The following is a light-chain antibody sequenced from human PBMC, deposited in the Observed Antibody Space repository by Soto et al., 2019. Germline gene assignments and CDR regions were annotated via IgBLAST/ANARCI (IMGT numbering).Light chain of an antibody. J-gene: IGKJ4*01. V-gene: IGKV2D-29*01. CDR1: QSLLGSHGKTY. CDR3: MQSVQFPRT. CDR2: EVS. Sequence: DIVMTQTPLSLSVIPGQPASISCKSSQSLLGSHGKTYLSWYLQEPGHPPQILIFEVSNYCAGASGKCRGSGSVTEFLLKISRVEAEVVGVYYCMQSVQFPRTFGGGTKVENK.